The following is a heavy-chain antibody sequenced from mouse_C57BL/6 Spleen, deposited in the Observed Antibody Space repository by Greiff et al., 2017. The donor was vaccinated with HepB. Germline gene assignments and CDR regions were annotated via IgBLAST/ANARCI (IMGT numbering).Heavy chain of an antibody. J-gene: IGHJ4*01. CDR1: GYTFTSYW. Sequence: QVQLQQSGAELVRPGTSVKLSCKASGYTFTSYWMHWVKQRPGQGLEWIGVIDPSDSYTNYNQKFKGKATLTVDTSSSTAYMQLSSLTSEDSAVYYCARRSHEGAMDYWGQGTSVTVSS. D-gene: IGHD6-2*01. V-gene: IGHV1-59*01. CDR2: IDPSDSYT. CDR3: ARRSHEGAMDY.